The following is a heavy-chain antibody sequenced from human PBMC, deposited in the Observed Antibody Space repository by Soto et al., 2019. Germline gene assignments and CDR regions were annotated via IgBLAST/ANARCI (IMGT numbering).Heavy chain of an antibody. CDR1: GYTFTSYV. Sequence: GASVKVSCKASGYTFTSYVISWVRQAPGQGLEWMGWISAYNGNTNYAQKLQGRVTMTTDTSTSTAYMELRSLRSDDTAVYYCARALLGYDSSGYYFDYWGQGTLVTVSS. V-gene: IGHV1-18*01. D-gene: IGHD3-22*01. CDR2: ISAYNGNT. J-gene: IGHJ4*02. CDR3: ARALLGYDSSGYYFDY.